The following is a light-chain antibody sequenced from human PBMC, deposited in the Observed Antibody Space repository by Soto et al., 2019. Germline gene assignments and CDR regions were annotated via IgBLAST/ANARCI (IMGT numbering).Light chain of an antibody. CDR1: SSDVDGYNY. V-gene: IGLV2-11*01. CDR2: DVS. Sequence: QSALTQPRSVSGSPGQSVTISCTGTSSDVDGYNYVSWYQQHPGKAPKLMIYDVSGRPSGVPDRFSGSKSGNTASLTISGLQAEDEADYYCCSYAGSYTSYVFGTGTKVTVL. J-gene: IGLJ1*01. CDR3: CSYAGSYTSYV.